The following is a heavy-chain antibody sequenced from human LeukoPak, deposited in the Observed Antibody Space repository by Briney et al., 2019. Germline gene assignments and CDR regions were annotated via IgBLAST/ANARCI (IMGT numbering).Heavy chain of an antibody. V-gene: IGHV3-30-3*01. D-gene: IGHD5-18*01. CDR2: ISYDGSNK. CDR3: ARVRGYSYGHPFDY. J-gene: IGHJ4*02. Sequence: GGSLRLSCAASGFTFSSYAMHWVRQAPGKGLEWVAVISYDGSNKYYADSVKGRFTISRDNSKNTLYLQMNSLRAEDTAVYYCARVRGYSYGHPFDYWGQGTLVTVSS. CDR1: GFTFSSYA.